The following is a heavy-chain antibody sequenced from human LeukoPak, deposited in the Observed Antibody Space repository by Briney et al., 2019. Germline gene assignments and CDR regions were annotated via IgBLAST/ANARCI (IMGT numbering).Heavy chain of an antibody. D-gene: IGHD3-22*01. Sequence: GGSLRLSCAASGFTFSDYYMSWIRQAPGKGLEWVSYISSSGGTIYYADSVKGRFTISRDNAKNSLYLQMNSLRAEDTAVYYCARAHSSGYYHYWYFDLWGRGTLVTVSS. CDR3: ARAHSSGYYHYWYFDL. J-gene: IGHJ2*01. V-gene: IGHV3-11*04. CDR2: ISSSGGTI. CDR1: GFTFSDYY.